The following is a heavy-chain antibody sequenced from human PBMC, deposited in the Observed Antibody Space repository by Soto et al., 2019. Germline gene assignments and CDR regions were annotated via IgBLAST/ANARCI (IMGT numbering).Heavy chain of an antibody. J-gene: IGHJ4*02. V-gene: IGHV3-33*01. CDR2: IWYDGSSK. Sequence: QVQLVESGGGVVQPGRSLRLSCAASGFTFSSYGMHWVRQAPGKGLEWVAVIWYDGSSKYYADSVKGRFTISRDNSTNTVYLQMNSLRAEDTAVYYCARDSLRYSSGWLSYFDYWGQGTLVTVSS. D-gene: IGHD6-19*01. CDR3: ARDSLRYSSGWLSYFDY. CDR1: GFTFSSYG.